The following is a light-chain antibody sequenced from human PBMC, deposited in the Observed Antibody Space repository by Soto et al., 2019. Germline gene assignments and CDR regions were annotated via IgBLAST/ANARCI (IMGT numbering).Light chain of an antibody. CDR1: SRDVGGYNY. J-gene: IGLJ1*01. CDR3: SSYAGSSNV. CDR2: EVN. Sequence: QSVLAQPPSASGSPGQSVAISCTGTSRDVGGYNYVSWYQQHPGKAPKLMIYEVNKRPSGVPDRFSGSKSGNTASLTVSGLQAEDEADYYCSSYAGSSNVFGTGTKDTVL. V-gene: IGLV2-8*01.